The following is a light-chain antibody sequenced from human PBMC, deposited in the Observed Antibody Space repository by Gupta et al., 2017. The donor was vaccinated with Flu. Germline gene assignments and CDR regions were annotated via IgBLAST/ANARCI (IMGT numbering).Light chain of an antibody. V-gene: IGKV1-5*03. J-gene: IGKJ1*01. CDR3: QQYNSYSWT. Sequence: PSTLSASVGDRVTITCRASQSGRSWVAWFQQKPGKAPRHLSDRASILESGGPARFSGSGSETECTRTSSSLQPDDFATYYGQQYNSYSWTFGQGTKVEIK. CDR2: RAS. CDR1: QSGRSW.